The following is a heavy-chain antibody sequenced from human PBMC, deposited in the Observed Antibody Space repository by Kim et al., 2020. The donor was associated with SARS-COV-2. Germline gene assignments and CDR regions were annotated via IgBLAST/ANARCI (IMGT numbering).Heavy chain of an antibody. D-gene: IGHD6-13*01. V-gene: IGHV3-23*02. CDR3: AKDLIAEDGQLTFDY. J-gene: IGHJ4*02. Sequence: GDYGEGRFPIDRDNSKNTLYLQRNSLRAEDTAIYYCAKDLIAEDGQLTFDYWGQGTLVTVSS.